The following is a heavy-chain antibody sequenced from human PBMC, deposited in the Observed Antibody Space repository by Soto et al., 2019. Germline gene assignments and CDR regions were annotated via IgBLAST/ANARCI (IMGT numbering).Heavy chain of an antibody. J-gene: IGHJ6*02. CDR3: AASCVGCGGFNYYGMDV. D-gene: IGHD2-21*01. CDR2: IYYSGTT. CDR1: GASICSGGYY. V-gene: IGHV4-31*03. Sequence: QVQLQESGPGLVKPSQTRSLTCSVSGASICSGGYYWNWIRQHPGKGLEWIGYIYYSGTTYYNPSLKSRVTISVDTSKNQFSLKLSSVTAADTAVYYCAASCVGCGGFNYYGMDVWGQGTTVTVSS.